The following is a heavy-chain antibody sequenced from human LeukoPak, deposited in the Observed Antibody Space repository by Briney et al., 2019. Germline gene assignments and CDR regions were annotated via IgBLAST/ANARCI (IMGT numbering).Heavy chain of an antibody. Sequence: ETLSLTCTVSGGSISSYYWSWVRQAPVKGLEWVSVIYSGGSTYYADSVKGRFTISRDNSKNTLYLQMNSLRGEDTAVYYCARALEIVAVPPAIRFDPWGQGTLVTVSS. CDR2: IYSGGST. V-gene: IGHV3-53*01. CDR1: GGSISSYY. D-gene: IGHD2-2*03. CDR3: ARALEIVAVPPAIRFDP. J-gene: IGHJ5*02.